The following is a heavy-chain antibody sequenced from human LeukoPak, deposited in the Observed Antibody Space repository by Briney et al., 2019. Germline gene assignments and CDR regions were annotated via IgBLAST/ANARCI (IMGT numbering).Heavy chain of an antibody. CDR2: ISGSGGST. CDR1: GFTFTSYA. V-gene: IGHV3-23*01. Sequence: GGSLRLSCAASGFTFTSYAMNWVRQAPGKGLEWVSAISGSGGSTYYADSVKGRFTVSRDNSENTLFLQMNSLRAEDTAVYYCARVGYYDILTGYYNSDLFDPWGQGTLVTVSS. D-gene: IGHD3-9*01. J-gene: IGHJ5*02. CDR3: ARVGYYDILTGYYNSDLFDP.